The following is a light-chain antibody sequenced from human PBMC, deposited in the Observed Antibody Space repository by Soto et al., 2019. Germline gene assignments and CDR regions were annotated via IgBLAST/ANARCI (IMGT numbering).Light chain of an antibody. V-gene: IGKV1-39*01. CDR1: QYIASY. CDR2: SAS. J-gene: IGKJ2*01. CDR3: QQSYSIPDT. Sequence: DIPMTQSPSSLSASVGDRVTITCRASQYIASYLNWYQQKPGRAPKVLIYSASTLQSGVPSRFSGSGTGIDFTLTISSLQPEDFAIYYCQQSYSIPDTFGQGTKLEIK.